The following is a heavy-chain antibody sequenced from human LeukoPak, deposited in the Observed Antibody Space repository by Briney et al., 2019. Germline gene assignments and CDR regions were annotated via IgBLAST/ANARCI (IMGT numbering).Heavy chain of an antibody. J-gene: IGHJ6*02. V-gene: IGHV3-23*01. CDR1: GFTFSSYA. D-gene: IGHD1-14*01. Sequence: GGSLRLSCAASGFTFSSYAMSWVRQAPGKGLEWVSAISGSGGSTYYADSVKGRFTISRDNSESTLYLQMNSLRAEDAAVYYCAKTIVPTRNYDYYYGMDVWGQGTTVTVSS. CDR2: ISGSGGST. CDR3: AKTIVPTRNYDYYYGMDV.